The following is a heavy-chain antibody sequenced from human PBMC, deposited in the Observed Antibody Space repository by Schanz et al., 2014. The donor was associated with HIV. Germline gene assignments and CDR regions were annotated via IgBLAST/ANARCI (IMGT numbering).Heavy chain of an antibody. CDR2: ISTSNGNT. CDR1: GYTFSRSA. V-gene: IGHV1-18*01. CDR3: ARGGAVTTEWFDP. D-gene: IGHD4-17*01. J-gene: IGHJ5*01. Sequence: QVQLVQSGTEVAQPGASVKVSCKASGYTFSRSAISWVRQAPGQGLEWMGWISTSNGNTNYAQKFQGRVTMTTDTSTSTAYMELRSLRSDDTAVYYCARGGAVTTEWFDPWGQGTLVTVSS.